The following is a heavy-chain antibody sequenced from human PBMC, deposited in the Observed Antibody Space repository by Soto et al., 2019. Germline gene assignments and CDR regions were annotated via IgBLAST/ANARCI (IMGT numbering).Heavy chain of an antibody. CDR1: GFTVSSNY. CDR2: IYSGGST. CDR3: TVLWFGELFY. Sequence: PGGSLRLSCAASGFTVSSNYMSWVRQAPGKGLEWVSVIYSGGSTYYADSVKGRFTISRDNSKNTLYLQMNSLRAEDTAVYYCTVLWFGELFYWGQGTLVTVSS. J-gene: IGHJ4*02. D-gene: IGHD3-10*01. V-gene: IGHV3-53*01.